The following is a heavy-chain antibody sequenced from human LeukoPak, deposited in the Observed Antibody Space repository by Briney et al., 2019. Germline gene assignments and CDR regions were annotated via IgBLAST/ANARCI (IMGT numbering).Heavy chain of an antibody. CDR3: AGDVVATTSPLYYFDY. J-gene: IGHJ4*02. CDR1: GGTFSSYA. CDR2: IIPIFGTA. D-gene: IGHD5-12*01. Sequence: GASVKVSCKASGGTFSSYAISRVRQAPGQGLEWMGGIIPIFGTANYAQKFQGRVTITADKSTSTAYMELSSLRCEDAAVFYCAGDVVATTSPLYYFDYWGQGTLVTVSS. V-gene: IGHV1-69*06.